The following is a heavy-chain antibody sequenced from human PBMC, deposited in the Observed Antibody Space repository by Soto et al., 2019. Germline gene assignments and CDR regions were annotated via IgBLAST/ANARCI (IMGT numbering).Heavy chain of an antibody. Sequence: GGSLRLSCTASGFTFGDYAMSWFRQAPGKGLKWVGFIRSKAYGGTTEYAASVKGRFTISRDDSKSIAYLQMNSLKTEDTAVFYCTREFIQLWSKGTWFDPRGQGTLVTVSS. D-gene: IGHD5-18*01. J-gene: IGHJ5*02. V-gene: IGHV3-49*03. CDR3: TREFIQLWSKGTWFDP. CDR2: IRSKAYGGTT. CDR1: GFTFGDYA.